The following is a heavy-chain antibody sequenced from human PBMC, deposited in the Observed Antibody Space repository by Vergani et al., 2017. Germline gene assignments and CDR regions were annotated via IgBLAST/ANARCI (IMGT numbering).Heavy chain of an antibody. CDR1: GGSVSSGSYY. CDR2: IYYSGST. J-gene: IGHJ3*02. D-gene: IGHD3-3*01. Sequence: QVQLQESGPGLVKPSETLSLTCTVSGGSVSSGSYYWSWIRQPAGKGLEWIGYIYYSGSTNYNPSLKSRVTISVDTSKNQFSLKLSSVTAADTAVYYCARAPDLNTAFVIWGQGTMVTVSS. V-gene: IGHV4-61*10. CDR3: ARAPDLNTAFVI.